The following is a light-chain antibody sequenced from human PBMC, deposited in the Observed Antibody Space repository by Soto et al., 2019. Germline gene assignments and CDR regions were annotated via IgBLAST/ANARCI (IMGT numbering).Light chain of an antibody. V-gene: IGKV3-20*01. CDR3: QQYSSAPTWT. CDR2: GAS. J-gene: IGKJ1*01. CDR1: QSVSSSY. Sequence: EIVLTQSPGTLSLSPGERATLSCRASQSVSSSYLAWYQQKPGQAPRLLIYGASSRATGLPEMFGGSASGTDFTLTISRLEPEDVAVHYCQQYSSAPTWTFGQGTKVEIK.